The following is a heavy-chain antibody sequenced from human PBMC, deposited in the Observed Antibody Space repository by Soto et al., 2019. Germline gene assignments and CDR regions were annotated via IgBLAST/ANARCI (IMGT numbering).Heavy chain of an antibody. CDR1: GFTFSSYS. Sequence: PGGSLRLSCAASGFTFSSYSMNWVRQAPGKGLEWVSSISSSSSYIYYADSVKGRFTISRDNAKNSLYLQMNSLRAEDTAVYYCARDRKQWLAHDYWGQGTLDTVSS. CDR3: ARDRKQWLAHDY. J-gene: IGHJ4*02. CDR2: ISSSSSYI. V-gene: IGHV3-21*01. D-gene: IGHD6-19*01.